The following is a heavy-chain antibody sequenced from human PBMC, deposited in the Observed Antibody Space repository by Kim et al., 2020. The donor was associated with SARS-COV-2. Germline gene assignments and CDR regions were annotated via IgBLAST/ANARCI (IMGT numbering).Heavy chain of an antibody. CDR1: GDNVSGDSVA. CDR2: TYYRSKWYN. D-gene: IGHD4-4*01. Sequence: SQTLSLTCVISGDNVSGDSVAWNWIRQSPSRGLEWLGRTYYRSKWYNDYAVSVKGRITISPDTSENQFSLQVNSVTPEDTAVYYCARDHQYSVDYWGQGTLVTVSS. V-gene: IGHV6-1*01. J-gene: IGHJ4*02. CDR3: ARDHQYSVDY.